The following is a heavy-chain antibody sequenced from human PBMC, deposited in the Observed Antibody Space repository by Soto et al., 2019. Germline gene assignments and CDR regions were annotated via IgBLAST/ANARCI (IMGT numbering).Heavy chain of an antibody. V-gene: IGHV4-30-4*01. D-gene: IGHD3-3*01. CDR3: ARETLYDFWSGSYYYYGMDV. J-gene: IGHJ6*02. CDR1: GGSISSGDYY. Sequence: SETLSLTCTVSGGSISSGDYYWSWIRQPPGKGLEWIGYIYYSGSTYYNPSLKSRVTISVDTSKNQFSLKLSSVTAADTAVYYCARETLYDFWSGSYYYYGMDVWAKGPLSPS. CDR2: IYYSGST.